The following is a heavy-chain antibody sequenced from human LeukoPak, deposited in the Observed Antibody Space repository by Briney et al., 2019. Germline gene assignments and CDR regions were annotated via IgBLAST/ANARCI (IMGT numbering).Heavy chain of an antibody. Sequence: ASVRVSCKASGYKFSSYGITWVRQARGQGLEWMGWTTAYNGNTRIAEKFQARVTLTTDTATDTAFMELGSLRFDDTAVYYCARVLRLGEVSLGFWGQGTLVTVSS. J-gene: IGHJ4*02. CDR3: ARVLRLGEVSLGF. CDR1: GYKFSSYG. D-gene: IGHD3-16*02. V-gene: IGHV1-18*01. CDR2: TTAYNGNT.